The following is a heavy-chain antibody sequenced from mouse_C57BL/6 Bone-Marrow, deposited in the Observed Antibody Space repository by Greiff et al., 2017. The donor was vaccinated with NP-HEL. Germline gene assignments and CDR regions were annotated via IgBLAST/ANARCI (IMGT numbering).Heavy chain of an antibody. CDR3: ATGGNLGAMDY. Sequence: QVQLQQSGPELVKPGASVKISCKASGYAFSSSWMNWVKQRPGKGLEWIGRIYPGDGDTNYNGKFKGKATLTADKSSSTAYMQLSSLTSEDSAVYFCATGGNLGAMDYWGQGTSVTVSS. D-gene: IGHD2-1*01. V-gene: IGHV1-82*01. CDR2: IYPGDGDT. CDR1: GYAFSSSW. J-gene: IGHJ4*01.